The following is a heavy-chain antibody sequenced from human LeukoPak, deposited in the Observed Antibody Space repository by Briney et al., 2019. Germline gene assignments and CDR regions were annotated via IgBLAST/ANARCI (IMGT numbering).Heavy chain of an antibody. D-gene: IGHD5-18*01. J-gene: IGHJ4*02. CDR2: INGDGSST. Sequence: PGGSLRLSCAASGFTFSIYWMHWVRQDPGKGLVWVSRINGDGSSTGYADSVKGRFTISRDNAKNTLYLQMNSLRAEDMAVYYCARDYSYGLDNWGQGTLVTVSS. CDR1: GFTFSIYW. V-gene: IGHV3-74*01. CDR3: ARDYSYGLDN.